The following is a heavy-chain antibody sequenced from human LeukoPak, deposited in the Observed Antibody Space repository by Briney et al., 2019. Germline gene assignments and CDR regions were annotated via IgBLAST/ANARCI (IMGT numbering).Heavy chain of an antibody. Sequence: SETLSLTCTVSGGSISSSSYYWGWIRQPPGKGLEWIGSIYYSGSTYYNPSLKSRVTISVDTSKNQFSLKLSSVTAADTAVYYCARLDYGGNCFDYWGQGTLVTVSS. CDR3: ARLDYGGNCFDY. V-gene: IGHV4-39*07. J-gene: IGHJ4*02. D-gene: IGHD4-23*01. CDR1: GGSISSSSYY. CDR2: IYYSGST.